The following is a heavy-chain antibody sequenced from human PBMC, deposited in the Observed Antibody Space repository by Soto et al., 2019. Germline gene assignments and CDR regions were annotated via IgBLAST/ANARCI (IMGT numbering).Heavy chain of an antibody. CDR2: IIPLFGTS. J-gene: IGHJ4*02. CDR3: ARLPLRITVFGKVLGYSDS. CDR1: GGSFNDYA. D-gene: IGHD3-3*01. Sequence: QVQLVQSGAEVKTPGSSVTVSCTPSGGSFNDYAFSWVRQAPGQGLEWLGGIIPLFGTSDYSQSFRDRATITAVKSTSTAFLELRSLTSQDTAVYDCARLPLRITVFGKVLGYSDSWGQGSLITVSS. V-gene: IGHV1-69*06.